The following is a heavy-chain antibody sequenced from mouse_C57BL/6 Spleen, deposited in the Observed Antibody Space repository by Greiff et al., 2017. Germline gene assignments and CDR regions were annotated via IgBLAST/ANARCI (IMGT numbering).Heavy chain of an antibody. J-gene: IGHJ1*03. CDR1: GFTFSDYY. V-gene: IGHV5-16*01. Sequence: EVNLVESEGGLVQPGSSMKLSCTASGFTFSDYYMAWVRQVPEKGLEWVANINYDGSSTYYLASLQSRFIISRDNAKNILYLQMSSLKSEDTATYYCAREWYFDVWGTGTTVTVSS. CDR3: AREWYFDV. CDR2: INYDGSST.